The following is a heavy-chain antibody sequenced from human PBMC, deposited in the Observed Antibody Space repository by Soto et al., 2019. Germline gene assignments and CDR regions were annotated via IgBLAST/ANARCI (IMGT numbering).Heavy chain of an antibody. J-gene: IGHJ4*02. Sequence: QVQLVQSGAAVKKPGSSVKVSCKASGDTFTTNSLNWVQQAPRQGLEWMGGLISVVGTTKYAQKYQDRVTITVDQATNSAYMELSSLRSDDTAVYYCARGLLYATTYFDYWCQATPVTVSS. D-gene: IGHD1-26*01. CDR2: LISVVGTT. V-gene: IGHV1-69*01. CDR3: ARGLLYATTYFDY. CDR1: GDTFTTNS.